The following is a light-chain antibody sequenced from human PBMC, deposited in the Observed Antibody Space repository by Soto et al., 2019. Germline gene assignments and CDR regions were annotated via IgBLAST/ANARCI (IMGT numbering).Light chain of an antibody. Sequence: QSALTKPRSVSGSPGQSVTISCTGTSSDVGGYNYVSWYQQHPGKAPKLMIYDVSKRPSEVPDRFSGSKSGNTASLTISGLQAEDEADYYCCSYAGSYTFPYVFGTGTKVTVL. CDR3: CSYAGSYTFPYV. V-gene: IGLV2-11*01. CDR1: SSDVGGYNY. J-gene: IGLJ1*01. CDR2: DVS.